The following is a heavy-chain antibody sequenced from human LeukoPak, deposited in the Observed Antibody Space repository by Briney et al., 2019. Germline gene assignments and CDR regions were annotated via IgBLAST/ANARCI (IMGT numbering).Heavy chain of an antibody. CDR2: ISYDGSNK. Sequence: GGSLRLSCAASGFTFSSYAMHWVRQAPGKGLEWVAVISYDGSNKYYADSVKGRFTISRDNSKNTLYLQMNSLRAEDTAVYYCARDPGYSSGWFDYWGQGALVTVSS. V-gene: IGHV3-30-3*01. D-gene: IGHD6-19*01. CDR1: GFTFSSYA. CDR3: ARDPGYSSGWFDY. J-gene: IGHJ4*02.